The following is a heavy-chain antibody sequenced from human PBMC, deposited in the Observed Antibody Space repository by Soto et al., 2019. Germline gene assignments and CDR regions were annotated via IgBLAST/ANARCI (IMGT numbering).Heavy chain of an antibody. J-gene: IGHJ5*02. CDR1: GFTFSSYA. CDR2: ISGGGDNT. V-gene: IGHV3-23*01. Sequence: EVQLLESGGGLVQPGGSLRLSCAASGFTFSSYAMSWVRQAPGKGLEWVSDISGGGDNTYYAESVRGRFTISRDNSKNTLYRQMNSLRAEDTAKYYCAKDRLSSGSGVRFDPWGQGTLVTVSS. D-gene: IGHD6-19*01. CDR3: AKDRLSSGSGVRFDP.